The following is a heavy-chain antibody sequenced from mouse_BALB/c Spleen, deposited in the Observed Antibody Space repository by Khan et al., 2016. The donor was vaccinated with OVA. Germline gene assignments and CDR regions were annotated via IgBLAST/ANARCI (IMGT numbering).Heavy chain of an antibody. CDR2: ISYDGSN. CDR1: GYSITSGYY. Sequence: VQLQQSGPGLVKPSQSLSLTCSVTGYSITSGYYWNWIRQFPGNKLEWMGYISYDGSNNYNPSLKSRISITRDTSKNPFFLKLNSVTTEDTATYYCARRGGSYWYFDVWGAGTTVTVSS. J-gene: IGHJ1*01. V-gene: IGHV3-6*02. CDR3: ARRGGSYWYFDV.